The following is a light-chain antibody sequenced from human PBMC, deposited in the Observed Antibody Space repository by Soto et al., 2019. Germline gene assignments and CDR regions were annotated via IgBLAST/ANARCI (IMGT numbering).Light chain of an antibody. V-gene: IGKV3-15*01. CDR1: QSVSSN. CDR3: QQYNNWPPIT. J-gene: IGKJ5*01. CDR2: GAA. Sequence: EIVMTQSPATLSVSPGERATLSCRASQSVSSNLAWYQQKPGQAPRLLIYGAATRATGIPARFSGSRSGTAFSLTISSLQSEDFAVYYCQQYNNWPPITFGQGTRLEIK.